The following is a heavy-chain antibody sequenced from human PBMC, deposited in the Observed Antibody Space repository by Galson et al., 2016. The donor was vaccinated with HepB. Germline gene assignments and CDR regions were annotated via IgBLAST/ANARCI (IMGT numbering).Heavy chain of an antibody. V-gene: IGHV2-5*02. D-gene: IGHD3-9*01. CDR1: GFSFTTTGVG. Sequence: PALVKPTQTLTLTCAFSGFSFTTTGVGVGWIRQPPGKALEWLALIYWDDETRYSPSLNSRLTVTKDTSRNQVVLTLTNVNPVDTVTYYCANVVNDPTGYYIYALDVWGQGTMVTVSS. J-gene: IGHJ3*01. CDR2: IYWDDET. CDR3: ANVVNDPTGYYIYALDV.